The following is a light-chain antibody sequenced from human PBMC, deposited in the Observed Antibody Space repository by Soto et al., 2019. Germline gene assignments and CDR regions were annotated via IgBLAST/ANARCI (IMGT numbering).Light chain of an antibody. J-gene: IGKJ1*01. CDR3: QQSFIAPCT. V-gene: IGKV1-39*01. CDR2: AAS. CDR1: QSITGY. Sequence: DIQMTQSPSSLSASVGDRVTITCRASQSITGYLNWYQQKPGKVPKLLLYAASTLQSGVPSRFTGSGSGTKFTLTLSSLQAEDSATYYCQQSFIAPCTFGQGTKVEIK.